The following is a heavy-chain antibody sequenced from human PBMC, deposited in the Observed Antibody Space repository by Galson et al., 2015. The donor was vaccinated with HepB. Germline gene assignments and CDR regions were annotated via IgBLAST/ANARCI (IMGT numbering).Heavy chain of an antibody. V-gene: IGHV3-9*01. J-gene: IGHJ6*02. CDR1: GFPCDDFA. Sequence: SLRLSCAFSGFPCDDFAMHWGRQSPGKGLEWVSGLYCKTGGTGYADSVRGRFTVSRDNAQKFLFLQMNSLRVEDTALYYCLRETSPGGADVWGQGIAVTVSS. CDR3: LRETSPGGADV. CDR2: LYCKTGGT. D-gene: IGHD4-17*01.